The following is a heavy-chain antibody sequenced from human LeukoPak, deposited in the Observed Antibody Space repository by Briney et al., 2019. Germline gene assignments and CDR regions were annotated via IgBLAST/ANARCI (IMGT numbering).Heavy chain of an antibody. CDR1: GFTFSSYA. CDR3: AKDTGPAAGITADY. Sequence: GGSLRLSCAASGFTFSSYAMTWVRQAPGKGLEWVSTIRGSDDSTYYADSVKGRFTISRDNSKNTLYLQMNSLRAEDTAIYYCAKDTGPAAGITADYWGQGTLVTVSS. CDR2: IRGSDDST. V-gene: IGHV3-23*01. J-gene: IGHJ4*02. D-gene: IGHD6-13*01.